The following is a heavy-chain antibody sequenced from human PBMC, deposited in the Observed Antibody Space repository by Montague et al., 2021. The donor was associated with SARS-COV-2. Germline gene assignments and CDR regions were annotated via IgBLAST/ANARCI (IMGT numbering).Heavy chain of an antibody. D-gene: IGHD6-13*01. CDR1: GGSFSGYY. Sequence: SETLSLTCAVSGGSFSGYYWSWIRQPPGKGLEWIGEINHSGSTNYNPSLKSRVTISVDTSTNQFSLKLSSVTAADTAVYYCARGSYSSSWYGPKYYFDNWGQGTLVTASS. CDR2: INHSGST. CDR3: ARGSYSSSWYGPKYYFDN. J-gene: IGHJ4*02. V-gene: IGHV4-34*01.